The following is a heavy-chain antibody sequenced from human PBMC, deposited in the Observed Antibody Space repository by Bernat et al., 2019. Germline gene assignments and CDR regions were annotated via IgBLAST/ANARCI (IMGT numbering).Heavy chain of an antibody. J-gene: IGHJ3*02. CDR2: IDPSDSYT. D-gene: IGHD2-2*01. CDR3: AGQRTSWSSAFDI. Sequence: EVQLVQSGAEVKKPGESLRISCKGSGYSFTNYWISWVRQMPGKGLEWMGRIDPSDSYTNYSPSFQGHVTISADKSISTAYLQWSSLKASDTAMYYCAGQRTSWSSAFDIWGQGTMVTVSS. CDR1: GYSFTNYW. V-gene: IGHV5-10-1*03.